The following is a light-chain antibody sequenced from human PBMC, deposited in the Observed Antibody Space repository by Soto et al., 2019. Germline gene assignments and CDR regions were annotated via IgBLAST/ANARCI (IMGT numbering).Light chain of an antibody. CDR1: SGHSSYI. CDR2: LEGSGSY. Sequence: QTVVTQSSSASASLGSSVKLTCTLSSGHSSYIIAWHQQQPGKAPRYLMKLEGSGSYNKGSGVPDRFSGSSSGADRYLTISTLQFEDEADYYCETWDFNTRVFGGGTKVTVL. V-gene: IGLV4-60*02. J-gene: IGLJ3*02. CDR3: ETWDFNTRV.